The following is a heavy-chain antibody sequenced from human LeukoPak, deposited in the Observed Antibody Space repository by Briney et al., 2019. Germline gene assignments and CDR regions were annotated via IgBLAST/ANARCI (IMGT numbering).Heavy chain of an antibody. J-gene: IGHJ4*02. CDR3: APSYSSSSVDFDY. Sequence: SETLSLTCTVSGGSISSYYWSWIRQPPGKGLELIGYSYYSGSTNYNPSLKSRVTISVDTSKNQFSLKLGSVTAADTAVYYCAPSYSSSSVDFDYWGQGTLVTVSS. CDR2: SYYSGST. CDR1: GGSISSYY. D-gene: IGHD6-6*01. V-gene: IGHV4-59*01.